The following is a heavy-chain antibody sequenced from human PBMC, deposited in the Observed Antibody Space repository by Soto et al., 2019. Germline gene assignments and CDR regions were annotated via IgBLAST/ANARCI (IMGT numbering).Heavy chain of an antibody. Sequence: SETLSLTCAVSGGSISSYYWSWIRQPPGKGLEWIGYIYYSGSTNYNPSLKSRVTISVDTSKNQFSLKLSSVTAADTAVYYCARQTYSSSWYYFDYWGQGTLVTVSS. CDR1: GGSISSYY. J-gene: IGHJ4*02. CDR3: ARQTYSSSWYYFDY. D-gene: IGHD6-13*01. CDR2: IYYSGST. V-gene: IGHV4-59*08.